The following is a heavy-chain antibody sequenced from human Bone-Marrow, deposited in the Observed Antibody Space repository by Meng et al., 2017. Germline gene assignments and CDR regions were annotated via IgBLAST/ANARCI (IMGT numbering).Heavy chain of an antibody. D-gene: IGHD2-21*01. V-gene: IGHV2-5*08. Sequence: SGPTLVQPTQTLTLTCTFSGFSLSTSGMCVSWVRQPPGKALEWLALIYWDDDKRYSPSLKSRLTITKDTSKNQVVLTMTNMDPVDTATYYCAHFVADDAFDIWGQGTMVTVSS. CDR3: AHFVADDAFDI. J-gene: IGHJ3*02. CDR1: GFSLSTSGMC. CDR2: IYWDDDK.